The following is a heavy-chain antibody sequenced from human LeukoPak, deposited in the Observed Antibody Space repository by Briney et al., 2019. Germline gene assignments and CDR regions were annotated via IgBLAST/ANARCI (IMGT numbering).Heavy chain of an antibody. J-gene: IGHJ3*02. V-gene: IGHV4-59*01. CDR2: IYYSGST. D-gene: IGHD6-25*01. CDR1: GGSISSYY. CDR3: ARGHSSEDAFDI. Sequence: SETLSLTCTVSGGSISSYYWSWIRQPPGKGLEWIGYIYYSGSTNYNPSLKSRVTISVDTSKIQFSLKLSSVTAADTAVYYCARGHSSEDAFDIWGQGTMVTVSS.